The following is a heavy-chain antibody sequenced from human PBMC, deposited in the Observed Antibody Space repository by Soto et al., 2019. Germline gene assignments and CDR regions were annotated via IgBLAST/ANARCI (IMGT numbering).Heavy chain of an antibody. Sequence: GASVKVSCKASGYTFTSYGISWVRQAPGQGLEWMGWISAYNGNTNYAQKLQGRVTMTTDTSTSTAYTELRSLRSDDTAVYYCARGPYRWEPLGPFDYWGQGTLVTVSS. CDR3: ARGPYRWEPLGPFDY. V-gene: IGHV1-18*01. J-gene: IGHJ4*02. D-gene: IGHD1-26*01. CDR1: GYTFTSYG. CDR2: ISAYNGNT.